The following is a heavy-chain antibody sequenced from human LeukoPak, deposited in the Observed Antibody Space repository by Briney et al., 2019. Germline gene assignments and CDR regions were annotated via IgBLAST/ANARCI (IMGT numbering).Heavy chain of an antibody. Sequence: PGGSLRLSCAASGFTFSSYAMSWVRQAPGKGLEWVSSISSSSSYIYYADSVKGRFTISRDNAKNSLYLQMNSLRAEDTAVYYCASSPVYSSAPTRFDYWGQGTLVTVSS. CDR3: ASSPVYSSAPTRFDY. CDR1: GFTFSSYA. D-gene: IGHD6-19*01. CDR2: ISSSSSYI. J-gene: IGHJ4*02. V-gene: IGHV3-21*01.